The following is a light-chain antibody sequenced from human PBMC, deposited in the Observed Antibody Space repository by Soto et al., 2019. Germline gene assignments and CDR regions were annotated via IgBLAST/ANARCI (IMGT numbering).Light chain of an antibody. CDR2: EAS. CDR1: QTINSW. CDR3: QKYGSLPYT. Sequence: DIQMTQSPSTLSASVGDRVTLTCRASQTINSWLAWYQQKPGKAPRLLIYEASSLESGVPSRFSGSGSGTEFTLTISSLQPDDVATYYCQKYGSLPYTFGQGTKLDIK. J-gene: IGKJ2*01. V-gene: IGKV1-5*03.